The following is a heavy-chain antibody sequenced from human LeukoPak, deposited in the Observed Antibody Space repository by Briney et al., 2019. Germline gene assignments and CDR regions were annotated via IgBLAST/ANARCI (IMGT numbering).Heavy chain of an antibody. CDR1: GYTFTGSY. J-gene: IGHJ6*03. D-gene: IGHD1-26*01. Sequence: GASVKVSCKASGYTFTGSYMHWVRQAPGQGLEWMGWIGPYNGNTKYAQKFQGRVTVTTDTSTSTAYMELRSLRSDDTAVYFCARAVLGGPTVYYNYYHMDVWGKGTTVTVSS. CDR2: IGPYNGNT. V-gene: IGHV1-18*04. CDR3: ARAVLGGPTVYYNYYHMDV.